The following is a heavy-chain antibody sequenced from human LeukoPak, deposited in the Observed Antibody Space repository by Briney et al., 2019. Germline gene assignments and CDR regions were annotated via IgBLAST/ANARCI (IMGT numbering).Heavy chain of an antibody. J-gene: IGHJ4*02. CDR1: GFTFSGYS. CDR2: ISSSSSYI. D-gene: IGHD5-24*01. Sequence: PGGSLRLSCAASGFTFSGYSMNWVRQAPGKGLEWVLSISSSSSYIYYADSVRGRFTISRDNAKNSLYLQMNSLRAEDTAVYYCARGRDGSQSPIDDWGQGTLVTVSS. CDR3: ARGRDGSQSPIDD. V-gene: IGHV3-21*01.